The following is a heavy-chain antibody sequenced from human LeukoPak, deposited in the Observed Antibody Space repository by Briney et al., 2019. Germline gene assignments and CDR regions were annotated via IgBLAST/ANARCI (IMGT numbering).Heavy chain of an antibody. V-gene: IGHV4-59*08. CDR3: ARHVGIHLWSLYFDY. J-gene: IGHJ4*02. CDR1: GGSISSYY. D-gene: IGHD5-18*01. CDR2: IYSSGST. Sequence: SETLSLTCIVSGGSISSYYWGWIRQPPGKGLEWIGYIYSSGSTDYNPSLKSRATISLDTSNHQFSLRLTSVTAADTAVYYCARHVGIHLWSLYFDYWGQGSLVTVSS.